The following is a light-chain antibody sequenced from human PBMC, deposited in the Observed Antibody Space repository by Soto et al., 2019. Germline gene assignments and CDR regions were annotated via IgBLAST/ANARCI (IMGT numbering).Light chain of an antibody. CDR3: QQYNSYFTWT. Sequence: IHMTHAPSSFSASTVYRVSITCRSSQGISSFLAWYQQKSGKAPKLLMYDASSLESGVPSRFSGSGSGTEITLTISSLQPDDFATYYCQQYNSYFTWTFGQGTKVDIK. CDR2: DAS. V-gene: IGKV1-8*01. CDR1: QGISSF. J-gene: IGKJ1*01.